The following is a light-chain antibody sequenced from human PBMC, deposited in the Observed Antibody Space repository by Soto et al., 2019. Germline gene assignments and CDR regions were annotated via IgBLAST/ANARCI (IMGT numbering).Light chain of an antibody. Sequence: QSVLTQSPSASASLGASVKLTCTLSSGHSSYAIAWHQQQPEKGPRYLMKLNSDGSHSKGDGIPDRFSGSSSGAERYLTISSLQSEDEADYYCQTWGTGIVLFGGGPKLTVL. CDR2: LNSDGSH. CDR3: QTWGTGIVL. J-gene: IGLJ2*01. CDR1: SGHSSYA. V-gene: IGLV4-69*01.